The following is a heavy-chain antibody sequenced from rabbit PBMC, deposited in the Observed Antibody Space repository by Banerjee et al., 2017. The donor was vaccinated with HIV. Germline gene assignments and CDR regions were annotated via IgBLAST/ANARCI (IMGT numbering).Heavy chain of an antibody. CDR1: GLDFSSSYW. Sequence: QEQLVEYGGDLVQPEGSLTLTCTASGLDFSSSYWICWVRQAPGKGLEWIACVVTGRSATSHYATWAKGLFTITKTSSTTVTLQMTSLTAADTATYFCARNPGMSDSNLWGPGTLVTVS. CDR3: ARNPGMSDSNL. J-gene: IGHJ4*01. V-gene: IGHV1S45*01. CDR2: VVTGRSATS. D-gene: IGHD7-1*01.